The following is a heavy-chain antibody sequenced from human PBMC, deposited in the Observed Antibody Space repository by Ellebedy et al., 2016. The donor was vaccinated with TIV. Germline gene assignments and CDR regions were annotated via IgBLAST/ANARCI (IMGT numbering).Heavy chain of an antibody. D-gene: IGHD1-20*01. CDR2: IWHDGSKK. Sequence: GESLKISXAASGFTFSSDGMHWVRQAPGKGLEWVALIWHDGSKKYYADSVKGRFTISRDNSKSTLYLQMNSLRAEDTAVYYCARLKKITIDYWGQGTPVTVSS. CDR1: GFTFSSDG. CDR3: ARLKKITIDY. V-gene: IGHV3-33*01. J-gene: IGHJ4*02.